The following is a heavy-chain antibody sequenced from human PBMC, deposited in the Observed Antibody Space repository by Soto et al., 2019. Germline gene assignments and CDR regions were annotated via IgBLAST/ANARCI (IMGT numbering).Heavy chain of an antibody. CDR1: GGSFSGYY. D-gene: IGHD3-3*01. Sequence: QVQLQQWGAGLLKPSETLSLTCAVYGGSFSGYYWSWIRQPPGKGLEWIGEINHSGSTNYNPSLKSRVTISVDTSKNQFSLKLSSVTAADTAVYYCARGSRIQGGSGYPSAYYYYMDVWGKGTTFTVSS. CDR3: ARGSRIQGGSGYPSAYYYYMDV. J-gene: IGHJ6*03. V-gene: IGHV4-34*01. CDR2: INHSGST.